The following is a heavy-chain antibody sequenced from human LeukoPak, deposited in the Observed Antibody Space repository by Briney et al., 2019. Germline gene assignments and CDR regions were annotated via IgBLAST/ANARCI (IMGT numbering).Heavy chain of an antibody. D-gene: IGHD5-12*01. CDR2: INHSGST. V-gene: IGHV4-34*01. Sequence: ASETLSLNCAVYGGSFSGYYWSWIRQPPGKGLEWIGEINHSGSTNYNPSLKSRVTISVDTSKNQFSLKLSSVTAADTAVYYCATNGYSGYDYDYYYYYMDVWGKGTTVTVSS. CDR1: GGSFSGYY. J-gene: IGHJ6*03. CDR3: ATNGYSGYDYDYYYYYMDV.